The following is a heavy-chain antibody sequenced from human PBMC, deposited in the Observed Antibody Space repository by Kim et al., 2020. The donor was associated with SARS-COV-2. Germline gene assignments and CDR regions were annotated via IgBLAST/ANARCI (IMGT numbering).Heavy chain of an antibody. CDR2: FDPEDGET. J-gene: IGHJ5*02. CDR3: ATAGPRKYCSSTSCYQNWFDP. V-gene: IGHV1-24*01. CDR1: GYTLTELS. Sequence: ASVKVSCKVSGYTLTELSMHWVRQAPGKGLEWMGGFDPEDGETIYAQKFQGRVTMTEDTSTDTAYMELSSLRSEDTAVYYCATAGPRKYCSSTSCYQNWFDPWGQGTLVTVSS. D-gene: IGHD2-2*01.